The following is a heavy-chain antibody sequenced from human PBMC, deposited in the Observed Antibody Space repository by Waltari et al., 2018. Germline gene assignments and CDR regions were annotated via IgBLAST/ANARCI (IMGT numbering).Heavy chain of an antibody. D-gene: IGHD7-27*01. CDR2: FYSGGST. CDR1: GFIVSSNY. J-gene: IGHJ4*02. V-gene: IGHV3-53*02. Sequence: EVQLVESGGGLVQPGGSLRLSCAASGFIVSSNYMSWVRQAPGKGLEWISVFYSGGSTYYIDSVKGRFTMARDDSRNTLYLQLNSLRVEDTAVYYCARDENWVHFNWGQGTLVTVSS. CDR3: ARDENWVHFN.